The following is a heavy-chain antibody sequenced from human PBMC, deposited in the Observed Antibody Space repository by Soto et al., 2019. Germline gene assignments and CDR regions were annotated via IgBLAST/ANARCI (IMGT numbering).Heavy chain of an antibody. D-gene: IGHD3-22*01. CDR2: IYYSGST. CDR1: GGSISSYY. V-gene: IGHV4-59*08. CDR3: ARHLGYDSSGYYRNWFDP. J-gene: IGHJ5*02. Sequence: QVQLQESGPGLVKPSETLSLTCTVSGGSISSYYWSWIRQPPGKGLEWIGYIYYSGSTNYNPSLKSRATMSVDXXKXQXXLKLSSVTAADTAVYYCARHLGYDSSGYYRNWFDPWGQGTLVIVSS.